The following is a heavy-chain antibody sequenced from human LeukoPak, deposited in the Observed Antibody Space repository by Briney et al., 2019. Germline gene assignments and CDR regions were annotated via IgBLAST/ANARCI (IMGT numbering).Heavy chain of an antibody. Sequence: HTGGSLRLSCVVSGFTFSDYAMSWVRQAPGKGLEWVSAISGSGASTIYADSVRGRFTISRDNSKNTLYLQMDSLRAEDTAVYYCAKDQDYDYIWGSSRVWGQGTLVTVSS. CDR3: AKDQDYDYIWGSSRV. J-gene: IGHJ4*02. CDR1: GFTFSDYA. V-gene: IGHV3-23*01. CDR2: ISGSGAST. D-gene: IGHD3-16*02.